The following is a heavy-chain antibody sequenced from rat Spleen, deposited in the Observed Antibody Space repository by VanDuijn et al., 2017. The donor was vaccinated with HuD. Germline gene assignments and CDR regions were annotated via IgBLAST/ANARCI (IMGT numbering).Heavy chain of an antibody. Sequence: EVQLVESGGGLVQPGRSLKLSCAASGFTFSDYYMAWVRQAPKKGLEWVASISYEGSSTYYGDSVKGRFTISRDNAKSTLYLQMNSLRSEDTATYYCARLRDYDVSYSVMDAWGQGASVTVSS. J-gene: IGHJ4*01. D-gene: IGHD1-12*02. CDR1: GFTFSDYY. V-gene: IGHV5-22*01. CDR3: ARLRDYDVSYSVMDA. CDR2: ISYEGSST.